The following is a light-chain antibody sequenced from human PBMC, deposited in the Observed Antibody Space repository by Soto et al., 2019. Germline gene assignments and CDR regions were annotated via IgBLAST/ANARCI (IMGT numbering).Light chain of an antibody. Sequence: QSALTQPASVSGSPGQSITISCTGTSSDVGGYNYVSWYQQHPGKAPKLMIYEVSNRPSGVSYRFSGSKSGNTASLTISGLQAEDEADYYCSSYTVFGGGTKLTVL. CDR3: SSYTV. CDR1: SSDVGGYNY. CDR2: EVS. J-gene: IGLJ2*01. V-gene: IGLV2-14*01.